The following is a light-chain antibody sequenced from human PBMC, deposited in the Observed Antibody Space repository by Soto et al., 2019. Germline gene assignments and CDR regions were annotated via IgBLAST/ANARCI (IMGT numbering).Light chain of an antibody. V-gene: IGKV1-5*03. J-gene: IGKJ5*01. Sequence: DIQMTQSPSTLSASVGDRDTIACRASQSINAWLAWYQQKPGKAPKLLIYQASTLQFGVPSRFSGSGSGTEFTLTINSLQPDDFATYFCQHYDSYSSIAFGQGTRLEIK. CDR3: QHYDSYSSIA. CDR2: QAS. CDR1: QSINAW.